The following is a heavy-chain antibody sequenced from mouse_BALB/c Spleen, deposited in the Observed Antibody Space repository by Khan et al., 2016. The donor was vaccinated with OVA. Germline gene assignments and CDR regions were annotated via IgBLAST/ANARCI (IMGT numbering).Heavy chain of an antibody. CDR1: GYTLTSYW. CDR2: INTSNGRT. V-gene: IGHV1S81*02. D-gene: IGHD2-1*01. Sequence: QVQLQQPGAELVNPGASVNLSCKASGYTLTSYWMHWVKQRPGQGLEWIGEINTSNGRTNYNEKFKSKATLTVDKSSSTAYMQLSSPTSEDSAVYYCARLLIDFDYWGQGTTLTVSS. J-gene: IGHJ2*01. CDR3: ARLLIDFDY.